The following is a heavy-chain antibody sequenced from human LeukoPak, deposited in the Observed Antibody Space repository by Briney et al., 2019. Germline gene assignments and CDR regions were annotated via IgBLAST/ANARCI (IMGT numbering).Heavy chain of an antibody. CDR1: GGSISSGDYY. D-gene: IGHD3-3*01. CDR2: IYYSGST. CDR3: ARETLPLYYDFWSGYYFDY. Sequence: SQTLSLTCTVSGGSISSGDYYWSWIRQPPGKGLEWIGHIYYSGSTYYNPSLKSRVTISVDTSKNQFSLKLSSVTAADTAVYYCARETLPLYYDFWSGYYFDYWGQGTLVTVSS. V-gene: IGHV4-30-4*01. J-gene: IGHJ4*02.